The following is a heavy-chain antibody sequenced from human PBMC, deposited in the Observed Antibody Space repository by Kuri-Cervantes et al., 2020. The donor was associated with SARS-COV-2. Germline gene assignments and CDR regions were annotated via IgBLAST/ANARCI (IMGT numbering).Heavy chain of an antibody. J-gene: IGHJ4*02. CDR1: RFAFDTYS. Sequence: GGSLRLSCAASRFAFDTYSMNWVRQAPGKGLEWVSYINSRNTTVYYADSVKGRFTISRDNAKNSLYLQMNSLRDDDTAVYYCARCGSEEEYYFDYWGQGTLVTVSS. D-gene: IGHD5-12*01. CDR2: INSRNTTV. V-gene: IGHV3-48*02. CDR3: ARCGSEEEYYFDY.